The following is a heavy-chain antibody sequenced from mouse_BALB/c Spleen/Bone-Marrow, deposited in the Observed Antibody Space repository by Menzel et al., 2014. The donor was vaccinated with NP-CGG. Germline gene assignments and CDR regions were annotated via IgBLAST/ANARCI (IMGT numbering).Heavy chain of an antibody. V-gene: IGHV1-69*01. J-gene: IGHJ4*01. Sequence: VQLQESGAEFVMPGASVKMSCKASGYTFXDKWMHWVKQRPGQGLEWIGAIDTSDSYINYNQKFKGKAPLTVDASSSTAYMHLSSLTSDDSAVYYCARGGHDFSLDYWGQGTSVIVSS. CDR2: IDTSDSYI. D-gene: IGHD2-4*01. CDR1: GYTFXDKW. CDR3: ARGGHDFSLDY.